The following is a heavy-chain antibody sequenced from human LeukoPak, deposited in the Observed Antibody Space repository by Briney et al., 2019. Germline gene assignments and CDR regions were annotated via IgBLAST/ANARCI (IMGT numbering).Heavy chain of an antibody. CDR3: AKLVPERGSYPSFDY. CDR2: ISAYNGNT. Sequence: ASVKVSCKASGYTFTSYGISWVRQAPGQGLEWMGWISAYNGNTNYAQKLQGRVTMTTDTSTSTAYMELRSLRSDDTAVYYCAKLVPERGSYPSFDYWDQGTLVTVSS. V-gene: IGHV1-18*01. D-gene: IGHD1-26*01. CDR1: GYTFTSYG. J-gene: IGHJ4*02.